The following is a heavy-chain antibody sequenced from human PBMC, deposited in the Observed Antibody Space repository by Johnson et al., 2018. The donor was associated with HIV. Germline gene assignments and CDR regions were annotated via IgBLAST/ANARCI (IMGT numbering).Heavy chain of an antibody. Sequence: VQLVESGGGLVHPGGSLRLSCAASGFTVGSNSMSWVRQAPGKGLEWLSVIQSGENPLYADSVQGRFIVSRDDSNNTLYVQMNSLRVEDTAVYYCAGGVTVAFDIWGPGTVVTVSS. CDR2: IQSGENP. V-gene: IGHV3-66*01. CDR3: AGGVTVAFDI. CDR1: GFTVGSNS. D-gene: IGHD2-21*02. J-gene: IGHJ3*02.